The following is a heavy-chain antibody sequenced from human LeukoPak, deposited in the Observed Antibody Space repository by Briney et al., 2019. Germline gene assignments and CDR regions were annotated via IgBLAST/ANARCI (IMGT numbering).Heavy chain of an antibody. J-gene: IGHJ4*02. D-gene: IGHD6-6*01. V-gene: IGHV3-23*01. Sequence: PGGSLRLSCAASGFTFDDYGMSWVRQAPGKGLEWVSAISGSGGNTYYADSVKGRFTISRDNSKNTLYLQMNSLRAEDTAIYYCAIEGSSSLTLDYWGQGTLVTVSS. CDR1: GFTFDDYG. CDR3: AIEGSSSLTLDY. CDR2: ISGSGGNT.